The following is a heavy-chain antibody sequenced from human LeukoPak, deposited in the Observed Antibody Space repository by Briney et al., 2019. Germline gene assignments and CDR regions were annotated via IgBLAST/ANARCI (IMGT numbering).Heavy chain of an antibody. CDR3: ARGSEGDSIGY. J-gene: IGHJ4*02. CDR1: DGSISSYY. V-gene: IGHV4-59*01. CDR2: IYYSGST. D-gene: IGHD6-13*01. Sequence: PSETLSLTCTVSDGSISSYYWSWIRQPPGKGLEWIGYIYYSGSTNYNPSLKSRVTISVDTSKNQFSLKLSSVTAADTAVYYCARGSEGDSIGYWGQGTLVTVSS.